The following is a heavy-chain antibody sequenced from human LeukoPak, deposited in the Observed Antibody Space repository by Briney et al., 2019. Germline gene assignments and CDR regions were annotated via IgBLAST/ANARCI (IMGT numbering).Heavy chain of an antibody. CDR2: INPNDGGT. Sequence: ASVKVSCKASGSTLTGYYIHWVGQARGQRLEWVGWINPNDGGTSSAQKLQARLTMTRDTSISTAYMELSGLRSDDTAVYYCVRGDGSYLIWGQGTLVTVSS. CDR3: VRGDGSYLI. J-gene: IGHJ4*02. D-gene: IGHD1-26*01. V-gene: IGHV1-2*02. CDR1: GSTLTGYY.